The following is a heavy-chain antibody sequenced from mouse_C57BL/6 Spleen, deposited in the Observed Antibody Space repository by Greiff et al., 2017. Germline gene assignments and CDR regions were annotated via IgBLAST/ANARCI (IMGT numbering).Heavy chain of an antibody. V-gene: IGHV1-22*01. J-gene: IGHJ2*01. Sequence: EVQLQESGPELVKPGASVKMSCKASGYTFTDYNMPWVKQSHGKSLEWIGYINPNNGGTSYNQKFKGKATLTVNKSSSTAYMELRSLTSEDSAVYYCARSPSTVVARDYWGQGTTLTVSS. CDR2: INPNNGGT. D-gene: IGHD1-1*01. CDR3: ARSPSTVVARDY. CDR1: GYTFTDYN.